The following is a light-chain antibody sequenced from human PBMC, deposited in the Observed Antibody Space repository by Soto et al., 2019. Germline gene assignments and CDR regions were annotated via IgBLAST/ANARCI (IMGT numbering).Light chain of an antibody. J-gene: IGKJ5*01. V-gene: IGKV1-6*02. CDR1: QGIRND. CDR3: LRDSSYPIT. Sequence: AIQMTQSPSSLSASVGDTVTITCRASQGIRNDLAWYQQKPGKAPKLLVYSASTLQSGVPSSFSGSGYGTDFTLTISRLQPEDFATYYCLRDSSYPITFGQGTRLEIK. CDR2: SAS.